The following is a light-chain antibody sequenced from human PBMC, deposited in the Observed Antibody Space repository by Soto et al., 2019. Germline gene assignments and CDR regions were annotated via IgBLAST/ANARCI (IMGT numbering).Light chain of an antibody. V-gene: IGKV3-20*01. Sequence: EMVLTQSPGTLSLSPGERATLSCRASQTVSSSYLAWYQQKPGQAPRLLIYGASTRAAGIPDRFSGSGSGTDFTLTISRLEPEAFAVYYCQQYGRSPPVKFGQGTKVEIK. CDR3: QQYGRSPPVK. J-gene: IGKJ1*01. CDR1: QTVSSSY. CDR2: GAS.